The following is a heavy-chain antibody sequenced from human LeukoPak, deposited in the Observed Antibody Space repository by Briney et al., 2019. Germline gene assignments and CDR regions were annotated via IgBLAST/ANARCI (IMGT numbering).Heavy chain of an antibody. CDR2: INWNGGST. J-gene: IGHJ4*02. CDR3: ARGGETVLTGYCVD. CDR1: GFTFDDYG. Sequence: PGGSLRLSCAASGFTFDDYGMSWVRQAPGKGLEWVSGINWNGGSTGYADSVKGRFTISRDNVKNSLYLQMNSLRAEDTALYYCARGGETVLTGYCVDWGQGTLVTVSS. D-gene: IGHD3-9*01. V-gene: IGHV3-20*04.